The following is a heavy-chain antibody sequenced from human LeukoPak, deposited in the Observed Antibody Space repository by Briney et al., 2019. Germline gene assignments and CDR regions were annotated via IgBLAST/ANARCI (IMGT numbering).Heavy chain of an antibody. D-gene: IGHD2-2*02. J-gene: IGHJ3*02. CDR2: IKHDGSEK. V-gene: IGHV3-7*02. CDR3: ARGWGDCTTVSCYTGGDVFDM. Sequence: PGGSLRLSCVASGFTFTSYWMSWVRQAPGKGLEWVAHIKHDGSEKYYVDSVKGRFTISRDTTKNSLFLQMNRLRAEDTAVYYCARGWGDCTTVSCYTGGDVFDMWGQGTMVTVSS. CDR1: GFTFTSYW.